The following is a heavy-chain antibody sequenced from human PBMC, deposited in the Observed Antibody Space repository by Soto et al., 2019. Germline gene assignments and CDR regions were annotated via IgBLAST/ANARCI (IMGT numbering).Heavy chain of an antibody. CDR3: AREGQSNCFDY. Sequence: QVQLVQSGAEVKKPGASVKVSCKASGFSFTSYYMHWVRQAPGQGLEWMGIINPSGGGTTYAQKFQGRVNMTRDTSTTTVYMELSSLRSEDTAVYHCAREGQSNCFDYWGQGTLVTVSS. CDR1: GFSFTSYY. V-gene: IGHV1-46*01. CDR2: INPSGGGT. J-gene: IGHJ4*02. D-gene: IGHD4-4*01.